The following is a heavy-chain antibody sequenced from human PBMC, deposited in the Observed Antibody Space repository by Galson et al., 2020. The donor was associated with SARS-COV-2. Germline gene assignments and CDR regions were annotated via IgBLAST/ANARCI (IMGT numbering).Heavy chain of an antibody. D-gene: IGHD2-8*01. CDR3: ATWNAYCPSGVCYALFDH. V-gene: IGHV3-30*01. CDR2: IPYDGSVN. J-gene: IGHJ4*02. Sequence: GGSLTLYCVVYGFTLTSYAMPWARQAPVMGPEWVAVIPYDGSVNYYAESVKGRFTISRDNSKNTSYLQMNSLRAEDTAVYFCATWNAYCPSGVCYALFDHWGQGTPVTISS. CDR1: GFTLTSYA.